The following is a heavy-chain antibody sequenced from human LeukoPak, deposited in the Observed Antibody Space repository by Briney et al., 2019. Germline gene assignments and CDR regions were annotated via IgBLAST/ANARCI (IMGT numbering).Heavy chain of an antibody. D-gene: IGHD1-26*01. J-gene: IGHJ3*02. CDR3: ASEVGALDAFDI. CDR2: MNPNSGNT. CDR1: GYTFTSYD. Sequence: ASVRVSCKASGYTFTSYDINWVRQATGQGLEWMGWMNPNSGNTGYAQKFQGRVTITRNTSISTAYMELSSLRSEDTAVYYCASEVGALDAFDIWGQGTMVTVSS. V-gene: IGHV1-8*03.